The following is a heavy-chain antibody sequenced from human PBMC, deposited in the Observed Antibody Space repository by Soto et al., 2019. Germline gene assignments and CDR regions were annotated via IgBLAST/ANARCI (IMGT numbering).Heavy chain of an antibody. V-gene: IGHV3-23*01. CDR1: GFTFSSYA. CDR2: ISGSGGST. J-gene: IGHJ6*03. D-gene: IGHD3-16*02. Sequence: GGSLRISCAASGFTFSSYAMSWVRQAPGKGLEWVSAISGSGGSTYYADSVKGRFTISRDNSKNTLYLQMNSLRAEDTAVYYCARGGHLGELSLFYYYYMDVWGKGTTVTVSS. CDR3: ARGGHLGELSLFYYYYMDV.